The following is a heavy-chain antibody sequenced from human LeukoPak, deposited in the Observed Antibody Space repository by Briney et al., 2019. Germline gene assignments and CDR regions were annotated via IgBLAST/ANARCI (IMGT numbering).Heavy chain of an antibody. Sequence: SVKVSCKASGFTFTSSAVQWVRQARGQRLEWIGWIVVGSGNTNYAQKFQERVTITRDMSTSTVYMELSSLRSEDTAVYYCAASPDYYDSSGYSYYFDYWGQGTLVTVSS. CDR1: GFTFTSSA. J-gene: IGHJ4*02. V-gene: IGHV1-58*01. CDR3: AASPDYYDSSGYSYYFDY. D-gene: IGHD3-22*01. CDR2: IVVGSGNT.